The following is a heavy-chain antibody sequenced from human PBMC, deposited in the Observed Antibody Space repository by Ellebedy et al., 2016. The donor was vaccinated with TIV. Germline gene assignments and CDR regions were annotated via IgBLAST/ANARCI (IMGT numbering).Heavy chain of an antibody. V-gene: IGHV4-30-2*01. J-gene: IGHJ4*02. D-gene: IGHD4-17*01. Sequence: LRLXXAVSGGSISSGGYSWSWIRQPPGKGLEWIGYIYHSGSTYYNPSLKSRVTISVDRSKNQFSLKLSSVTAADTAVYYCARDAVTIGIDYWGQGTLVTVSS. CDR1: GGSISSGGYS. CDR3: ARDAVTIGIDY. CDR2: IYHSGST.